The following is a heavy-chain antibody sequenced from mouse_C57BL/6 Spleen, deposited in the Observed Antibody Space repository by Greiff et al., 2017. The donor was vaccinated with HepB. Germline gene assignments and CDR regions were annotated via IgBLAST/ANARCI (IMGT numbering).Heavy chain of an antibody. V-gene: IGHV2-2*01. CDR2: IWSGGST. CDR1: GFSLTSYG. D-gene: IGHD4-1*01. J-gene: IGHJ4*01. Sequence: VQLQQSGPGLVQPSQSLSITCTVSGFSLTSYGVHWVRQSPGKGLEWLGVIWSGGSTDYNAAFISRLSISKDNSKSQVFFKMNSLQADDTAIYYCARELNWEGYAMDYWGQGTSVTVSS. CDR3: ARELNWEGYAMDY.